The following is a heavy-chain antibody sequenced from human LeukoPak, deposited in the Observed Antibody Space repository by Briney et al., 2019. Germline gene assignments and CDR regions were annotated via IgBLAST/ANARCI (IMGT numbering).Heavy chain of an antibody. D-gene: IGHD4-23*01. J-gene: IGHJ4*02. V-gene: IGHV4-30-4*01. CDR1: GGSISSGDYY. Sequence: SETLSLTCTVSGGSISSGDYYWSWIRQPPGKGLEWIGYVYYSGSTYYNPSLKSRVTISVDTSKNQFSLRLSSLTAADTAVYYCARTTVVTPARFDYWGQGTLVTVPS. CDR2: VYYSGST. CDR3: ARTTVVTPARFDY.